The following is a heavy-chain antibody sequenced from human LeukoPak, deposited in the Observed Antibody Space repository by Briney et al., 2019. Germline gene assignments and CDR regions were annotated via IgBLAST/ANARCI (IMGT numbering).Heavy chain of an antibody. CDR2: INPSVGSA. J-gene: IGHJ2*01. V-gene: IGHV1-46*01. CDR1: GYIFTTYY. Sequence: ASVKVSCKASGYIFTTYYMHWVRQAPGQGLEWMGIINPSVGSASYAQKFQGRVTMTRDTSTSTVYMELSSLRSEDTAVYYCARLGPTTVTRYWYFDLWGRGTLVTVSS. D-gene: IGHD4-17*01. CDR3: ARLGPTTVTRYWYFDL.